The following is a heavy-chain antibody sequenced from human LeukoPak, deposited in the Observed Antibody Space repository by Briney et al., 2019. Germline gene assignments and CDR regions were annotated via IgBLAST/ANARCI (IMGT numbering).Heavy chain of an antibody. J-gene: IGHJ4*02. D-gene: IGHD3-22*01. CDR2: IYTSGST. V-gene: IGHV4-4*07. CDR1: GGSISSYY. CDR3: ARGGPHYYDSSGYDI. Sequence: SETLSLTCTVSGGSISSYYWSWIRQPAGKGLEWIGRIYTSGSTNYNPSLKSRVTMSVDTSKNRFSLKLSSVTAADTAVYYCARGGPHYYDSSGYDIWGQGTLVTVSS.